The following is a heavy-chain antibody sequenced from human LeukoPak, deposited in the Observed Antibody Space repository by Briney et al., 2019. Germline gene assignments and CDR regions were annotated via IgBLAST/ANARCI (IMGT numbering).Heavy chain of an antibody. V-gene: IGHV3-23*01. CDR1: GITFSSYG. Sequence: GGSLRLSCAASGITFSSYGMSWARQAPGKGLEWVSGISGSGGTTNYAESVKGRFTISRDNSKNTLYLQMNSLRAEDTAVYYCARDGSYGDYAYYFDYWGQGTLVTVSS. D-gene: IGHD4-17*01. CDR2: ISGSGGTT. CDR3: ARDGSYGDYAYYFDY. J-gene: IGHJ4*02.